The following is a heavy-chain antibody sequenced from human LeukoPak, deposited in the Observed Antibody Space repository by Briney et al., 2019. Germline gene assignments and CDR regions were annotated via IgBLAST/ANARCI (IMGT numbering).Heavy chain of an antibody. CDR1: GFTFSSYS. V-gene: IGHV3-21*01. CDR2: ISSSSSYI. J-gene: IGHJ2*01. CDR3: ARAGYSSSWYSRYFDL. Sequence: GGSLRLSCAASGFTFSSYSMNWVRQAPGKGLEWVSSISSSSSYIYYADSVKGRFTISRDNAKNSLYLQMNSLRAEDTAVYYCARAGYSSSWYSRYFDLWGRGTLVTVSS. D-gene: IGHD6-13*01.